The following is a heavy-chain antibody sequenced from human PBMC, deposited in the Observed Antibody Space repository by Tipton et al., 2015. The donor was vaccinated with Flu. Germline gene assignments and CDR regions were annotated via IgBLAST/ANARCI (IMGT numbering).Heavy chain of an antibody. D-gene: IGHD5-24*01. Sequence: SLRLSCAASGFTFSGSAMHWVRQASGKGLEWVGRIRSKANSYATTYAASVKGRFTISRDDSKNTAYLQMNSLKTEDTAVYYCTRNHGYNFPQTVYGMDVWGQGTTVTVSS. J-gene: IGHJ6*02. V-gene: IGHV3-73*01. CDR3: TRNHGYNFPQTVYGMDV. CDR2: IRSKANSYAT. CDR1: GFTFSGSA.